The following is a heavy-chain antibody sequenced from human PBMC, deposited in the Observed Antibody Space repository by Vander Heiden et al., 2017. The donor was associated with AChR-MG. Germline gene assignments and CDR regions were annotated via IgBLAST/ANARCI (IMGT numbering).Heavy chain of an antibody. Sequence: QLQLQESGPGLVKPSETLSLTCTVSGGSISSSSYYWGWIRQPPGKGLKWIGSISYSGSTYYNPSLESRVTISVDTSKNQFSLKLSSVTAADTAVYYGASSRHDYNNWFDPWGQGTLVTVSS. CDR1: GGSISSSSYY. J-gene: IGHJ5*02. CDR3: ASSRHDYNNWFDP. CDR2: ISYSGST. D-gene: IGHD4-4*01. V-gene: IGHV4-39*01.